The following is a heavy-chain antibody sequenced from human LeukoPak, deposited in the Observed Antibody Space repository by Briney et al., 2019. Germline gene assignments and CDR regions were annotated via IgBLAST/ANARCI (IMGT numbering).Heavy chain of an antibody. J-gene: IGHJ4*02. V-gene: IGHV3-43*02. Sequence: GGSLRLSCAAPGFIFDNYAIHWVRQAPGKGLEWVSLISGDGGSTFYADSARGRFTISRDNTRKSLSLQMSSLRSEDTALYYCARESGTSGWYDYWGQGTLVTVSS. CDR1: GFIFDNYA. CDR2: ISGDGGST. D-gene: IGHD6-19*01. CDR3: ARESGTSGWYDY.